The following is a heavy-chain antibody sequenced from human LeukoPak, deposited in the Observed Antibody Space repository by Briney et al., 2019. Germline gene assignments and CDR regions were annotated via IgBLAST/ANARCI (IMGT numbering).Heavy chain of an antibody. V-gene: IGHV1-18*01. CDR2: ISAYNGNT. Sequence: VASVNVSCKASGYTFTSYGISWVRQAPGQGLEWMGWISAYNGNTNYAQKLQGRVTMTTNTSTSTAYMELRSLRSDDTAVYYCARDRHYDSSGYYRPARSFDYWGQGTLVTVSS. J-gene: IGHJ4*02. D-gene: IGHD3-22*01. CDR1: GYTFTSYG. CDR3: ARDRHYDSSGYYRPARSFDY.